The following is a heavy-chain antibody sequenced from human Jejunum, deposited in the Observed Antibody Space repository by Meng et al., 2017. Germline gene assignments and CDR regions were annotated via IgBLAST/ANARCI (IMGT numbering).Heavy chain of an antibody. D-gene: IGHD6-13*01. V-gene: IGHV6-1*01. Sequence: VQLPQSGAGLGKPSQTPPPTRAISGDSVSSNSAAWNWIRQSPSRGLEWLGRTYYRSKWYNDYAGSVKSRITINPDTSKNQFSLQLNSVTPEDTAVYYCVRTSNWSLDYWGQGTLVTVSS. CDR3: VRTSNWSLDY. J-gene: IGHJ4*01. CDR1: GDSVSSNSAA. CDR2: TYYRSKWYN.